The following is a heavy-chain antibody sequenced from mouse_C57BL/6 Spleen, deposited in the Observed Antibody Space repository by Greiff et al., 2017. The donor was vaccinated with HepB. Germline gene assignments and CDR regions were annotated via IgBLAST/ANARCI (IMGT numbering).Heavy chain of an antibody. J-gene: IGHJ4*01. CDR3: ARRHSNYPYAMDY. D-gene: IGHD2-5*01. CDR1: GYTFTSYW. CDR2: IDPSDSYT. Sequence: QVQLQQPGAELVKPGASVKLSCKASGYTFTSYWMQWVKQRPGQGLEWIGEIDPSDSYTNYNQKFKGKATLTVDTSSSTAYMQLSSLTSEDSAVYYCARRHSNYPYAMDYWGQGTSVTVSS. V-gene: IGHV1-50*01.